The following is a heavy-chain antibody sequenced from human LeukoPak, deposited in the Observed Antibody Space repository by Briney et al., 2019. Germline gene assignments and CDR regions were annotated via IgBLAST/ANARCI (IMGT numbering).Heavy chain of an antibody. J-gene: IGHJ2*01. CDR1: GYSISSGYY. Sequence: PSETLSLTCAVPGYSISSGYYWGWIRQPPGKGLEWIGSIYHSGSTYYNPSLKSRVTISVDTSKNQFSLKLSSVTAADTAVYYCARLPFEYSSSLTLAEDWYFDLWGRGTLVTVSS. CDR3: ARLPFEYSSSLTLAEDWYFDL. V-gene: IGHV4-38-2*01. D-gene: IGHD6-6*01. CDR2: IYHSGST.